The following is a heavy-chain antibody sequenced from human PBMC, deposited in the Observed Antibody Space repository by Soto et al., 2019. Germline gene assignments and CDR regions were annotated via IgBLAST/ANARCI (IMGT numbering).Heavy chain of an antibody. CDR3: AKYRIGRIWESSGWSNFDY. J-gene: IGHJ4*02. CDR1: GFTFSSYS. V-gene: IGHV3-48*01. D-gene: IGHD6-19*01. CDR2: ISSSSSTI. Sequence: GGSLRLSCAASGFTFSSYSMNWVRQAPGKGLEWVSYISSSSSTIYYADSVKGRFTISRDNAKNSLYLQMNSLRAEDTAVYYCAKYRIGRIWESSGWSNFDYWGQGTMVTVSS.